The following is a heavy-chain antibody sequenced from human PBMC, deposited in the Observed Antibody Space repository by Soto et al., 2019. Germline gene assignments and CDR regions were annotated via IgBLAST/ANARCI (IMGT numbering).Heavy chain of an antibody. J-gene: IGHJ4*02. D-gene: IGHD6-6*01. V-gene: IGHV3-49*03. CDR2: IRSNTYGGTT. CDR3: ARRKYLDY. CDR1: GFTFGDYA. Sequence: EVQLVESGGDLVQPGRSLRLSCTTSGFTFGDYAMSWFRQAPGKGLEWIGYIRSNTYGGTTEYAASVKGRFTISRDDSKRVAHLQMTSLETEDTAVYFCARRKYLDYWGQGTLVTVSS.